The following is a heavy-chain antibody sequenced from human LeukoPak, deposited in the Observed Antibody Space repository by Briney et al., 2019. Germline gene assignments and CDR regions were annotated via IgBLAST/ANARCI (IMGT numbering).Heavy chain of an antibody. CDR3: ARVGTVVVPAAIGY. CDR1: GGSISSYY. J-gene: IGHJ4*02. CDR2: IYYSGST. Sequence: PSETLSLTCTVSGGSISSYYWGWIRQPPGKGLEWIGSIYYSGSTYYNPSLKSRVTISVDTSKNQFSLKLSSVTAADTAVYYCARVGTVVVPAAIGYWGQGTLVTVSS. V-gene: IGHV4-39*01. D-gene: IGHD2-2*01.